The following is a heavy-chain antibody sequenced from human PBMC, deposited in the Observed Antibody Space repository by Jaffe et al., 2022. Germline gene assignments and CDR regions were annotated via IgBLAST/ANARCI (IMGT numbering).Heavy chain of an antibody. CDR2: IYYSGST. CDR3: ARHNTSGDDYIWGSYRNFDY. D-gene: IGHD3-16*02. V-gene: IGHV4-39*01. Sequence: QLQLQESGPGLVKPSETLSLTCTVSGGSISSSSYYWGWIRQPPGKGLEWIGSIYYSGSTYYNPSLKSRVTISVDTSKNQFSLKLSSVTAADTAVYYCARHNTSGDDYIWGSYRNFDYWGQGTLVTVSS. J-gene: IGHJ4*02. CDR1: GGSISSSSYY.